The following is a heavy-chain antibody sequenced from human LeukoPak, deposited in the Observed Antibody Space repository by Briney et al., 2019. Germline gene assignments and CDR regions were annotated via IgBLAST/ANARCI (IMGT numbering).Heavy chain of an antibody. V-gene: IGHV3-53*01. CDR1: GFTVSSNY. Sequence: PGGSLRLSCAASGFTVSSNYMSWVRQAPGKGLGWVSVIYSGGSTYYADSVKGRFTISRDNSKNTLYPQMNSLRAEDTAVYYCARGPVVVPATYYYYGMDVWGQGTTVTVSS. D-gene: IGHD2-2*01. CDR3: ARGPVVVPATYYYYGMDV. J-gene: IGHJ6*02. CDR2: IYSGGST.